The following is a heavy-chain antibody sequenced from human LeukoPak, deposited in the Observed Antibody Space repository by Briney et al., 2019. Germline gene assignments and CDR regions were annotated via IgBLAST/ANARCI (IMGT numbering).Heavy chain of an antibody. Sequence: SETLSLTCTVSGGSISSYYWSWIRQPPGKGLEWIGYIYYSVSTNYNPSLKSRVTISVDTSKNQFSLKLSSVTAADTAVYYCARERYYYDSSEGFDYWGQGTLVTVSS. CDR2: IYYSVST. D-gene: IGHD3-22*01. V-gene: IGHV4-59*08. J-gene: IGHJ4*02. CDR3: ARERYYYDSSEGFDY. CDR1: GGSISSYY.